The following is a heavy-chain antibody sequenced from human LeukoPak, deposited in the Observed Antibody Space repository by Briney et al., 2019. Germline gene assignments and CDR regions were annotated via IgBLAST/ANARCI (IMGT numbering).Heavy chain of an antibody. CDR1: GGTFSSYA. D-gene: IGHD3-10*01. Sequence: GASVKVSCKASGGTFSSYAISWVRQAPGQGLEWMGGIIPIFGTANYAQKFQGRVTITTDESTSTAYMELSRLRSDDTAVYYCARDISMVRGVHNWFDPWGQGTLVTVSS. J-gene: IGHJ5*02. V-gene: IGHV1-69*05. CDR3: ARDISMVRGVHNWFDP. CDR2: IIPIFGTA.